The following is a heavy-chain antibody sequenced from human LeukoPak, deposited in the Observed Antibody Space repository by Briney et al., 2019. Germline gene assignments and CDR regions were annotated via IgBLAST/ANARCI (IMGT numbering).Heavy chain of an antibody. CDR3: SRGYSDTYRPPEKYFDY. CDR2: FYYSGST. CDR1: GGSISSGPYY. Sequence: PSETLSLTCTVSGGSISSGPYYWGWIRQPPGKGLEWIGTFYYSGSTNYNPSLKSRVTISVDTSKNQFSLRLSSVAAADTAVYYCSRGYSDTYRPPEKYFDYWGQGTLVTVSS. V-gene: IGHV4-39*07. D-gene: IGHD4-11*01. J-gene: IGHJ4*02.